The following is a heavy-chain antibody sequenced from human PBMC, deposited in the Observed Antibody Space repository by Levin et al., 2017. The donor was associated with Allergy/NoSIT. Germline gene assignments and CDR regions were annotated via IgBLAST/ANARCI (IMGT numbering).Heavy chain of an antibody. V-gene: IGHV4-39*01. CDR1: GGSISSSSYY. J-gene: IGHJ6*03. Sequence: PSETLSLTCTVSGGSISSSSYYWGWIRQPPGKGLEWIGSIYYSGSTYYNPSLKSRVTISVDTSKNQFSLKLSSVTAADTAVYYCARHFSYYYGSGSYAKPYYYMDVWGKGTTVTVSS. CDR2: IYYSGST. CDR3: ARHFSYYYGSGSYAKPYYYMDV. D-gene: IGHD3-10*01.